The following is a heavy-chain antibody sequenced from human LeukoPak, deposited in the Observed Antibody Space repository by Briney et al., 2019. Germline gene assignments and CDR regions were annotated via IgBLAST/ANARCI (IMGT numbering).Heavy chain of an antibody. CDR2: ITPFNGNT. CDR3: AGEYCSGGSCSFDY. CDR1: GYTFTYRY. J-gene: IGHJ4*02. Sequence: ASVKVSCKASGYTFTYRYLHWVRQAPGQALEWMGWITPFNGNTNYAQKFQDRVTITRDRSMSTAYMELSSLRSEDTDMYYCAGEYCSGGSCSFDYWGQGTLVTVSS. V-gene: IGHV1-45*02. D-gene: IGHD2-15*01.